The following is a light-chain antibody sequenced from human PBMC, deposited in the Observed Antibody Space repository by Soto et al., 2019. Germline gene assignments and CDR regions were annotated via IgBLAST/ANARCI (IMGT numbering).Light chain of an antibody. CDR2: DVN. Sequence: QSVLTQPASVSGSPGQSIAISCTGTSSDVGGYDYVSWYQQLPGKAHKLMIYDVNNRPSGVSNRFSGSKSGNTASLTISGLQAEDEADYYCSSYTSSSTHVFGTGTKVTVL. CDR1: SSDVGGYDY. V-gene: IGLV2-14*03. J-gene: IGLJ1*01. CDR3: SSYTSSSTHV.